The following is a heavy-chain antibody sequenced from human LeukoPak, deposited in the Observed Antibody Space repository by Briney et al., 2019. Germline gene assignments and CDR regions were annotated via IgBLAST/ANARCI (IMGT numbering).Heavy chain of an antibody. CDR1: GGSFSGYY. D-gene: IGHD6-13*01. Sequence: SETLSLTCAVYGGSFSGYYWSWIRQPPGKGLEWIGEINHSGSTNYNPSLKSRVTISVDTSKNQFSLKLSSVTAADTAVYYCARRIRIAAARTTTKGWYYFDYWGQGTLVTVSS. V-gene: IGHV4-34*01. J-gene: IGHJ4*02. CDR3: ARRIRIAAARTTTKGWYYFDY. CDR2: INHSGST.